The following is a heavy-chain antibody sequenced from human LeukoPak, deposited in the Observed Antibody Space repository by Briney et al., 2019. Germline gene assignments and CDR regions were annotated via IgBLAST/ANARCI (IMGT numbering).Heavy chain of an antibody. Sequence: SETLSLTCTVSGDSMRSYYWSWIRQPPGKGLEWIGHIYYSGSTTYNPSLKSRATISVDTSKSQISLELRSVTAADTAVYYCARHDPYYYDSSGYYSDWYFDRWGRGTLVTVSS. D-gene: IGHD3-22*01. J-gene: IGHJ2*01. V-gene: IGHV4-59*01. CDR3: ARHDPYYYDSSGYYSDWYFDR. CDR2: IYYSGST. CDR1: GDSMRSYY.